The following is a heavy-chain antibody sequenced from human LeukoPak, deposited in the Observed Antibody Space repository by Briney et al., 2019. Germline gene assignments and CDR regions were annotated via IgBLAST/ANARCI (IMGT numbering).Heavy chain of an antibody. CDR2: IYYSGST. CDR1: GGSIRSYY. V-gene: IGHV4-59*01. Sequence: PSETLSLTCTVSGGSIRSYYWSWIRQPPGKGLEWIGYIYYSGSTIYNPSLKSRVTISLDTSKNQFSLKLSSVTAADTAVYYCAGWSYLFYYLDYWGQGTLVTVSS. J-gene: IGHJ4*02. D-gene: IGHD3-10*01. CDR3: AGWSYLFYYLDY.